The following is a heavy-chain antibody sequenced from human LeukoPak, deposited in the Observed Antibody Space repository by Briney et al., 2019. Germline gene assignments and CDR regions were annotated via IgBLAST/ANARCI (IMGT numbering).Heavy chain of an antibody. CDR1: GFTFSSYA. D-gene: IGHD4-17*01. V-gene: IGHV3-23*01. CDR2: ISGSGGST. Sequence: GGSLRLSCAASGFTFSSYAMSWVRQAPGKGLEWVPAISGSGGSTYYADSVKGRFTISRDNSKNTLYLQMNSLRAEDTAVYYCAKADGDYGSFDYWGQGTLVTVSS. CDR3: AKADGDYGSFDY. J-gene: IGHJ4*02.